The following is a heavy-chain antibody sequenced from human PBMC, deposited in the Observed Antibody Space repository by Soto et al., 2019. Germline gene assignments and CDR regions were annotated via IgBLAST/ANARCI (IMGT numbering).Heavy chain of an antibody. V-gene: IGHV3-23*01. Sequence: PGGSLRLSCAASGFSFSSYAMSWVRQAPGKGLEWVSAISGSGGSTYYADSVKGRFTISRDNSKNTLYLQMNSLRAEDTAVYYCAKVLVTTYYYYMDVWGKGTTVTVSS. D-gene: IGHD4-17*01. CDR3: AKVLVTTYYYYMDV. CDR2: ISGSGGST. CDR1: GFSFSSYA. J-gene: IGHJ6*03.